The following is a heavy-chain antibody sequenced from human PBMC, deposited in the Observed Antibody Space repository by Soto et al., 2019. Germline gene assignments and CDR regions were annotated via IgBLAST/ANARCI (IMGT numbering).Heavy chain of an antibody. CDR2: IYKSATT. CDR3: ARGRYCLTGRCFPNWFDS. CDR1: GDSISNLDYF. J-gene: IGHJ5*01. V-gene: IGHV4-30-4*01. Sequence: TLSLTCSVSGDSISNLDYFWAWIRQPPGQALEYIGYIYKSATTYYNPSFKSRVAISVDTSKSQFSLNVTSVTAADTAVYFCARGRYCLTGRCFPNWFDSWGQGALVTVSS. D-gene: IGHD7-27*01.